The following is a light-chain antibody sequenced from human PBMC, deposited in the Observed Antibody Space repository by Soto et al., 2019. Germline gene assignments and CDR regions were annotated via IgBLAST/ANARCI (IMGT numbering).Light chain of an antibody. CDR1: QSISSY. CDR2: AAS. CDR3: LQDYNYPRT. V-gene: IGKV1-39*01. J-gene: IGKJ1*01. Sequence: DIQMTQSPSSLSASVGDRVTITCRASQSISSYLNWYQQKPGKAPKLLIYAASSLQSGVPSRFSGSGSGTYFTLTISSLQPEDFATYYCLQDYNYPRTFGQGTKVDIK.